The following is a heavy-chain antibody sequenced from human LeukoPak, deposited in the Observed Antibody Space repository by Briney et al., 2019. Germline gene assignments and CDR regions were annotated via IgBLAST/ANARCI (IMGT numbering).Heavy chain of an antibody. V-gene: IGHV1-18*04. CDR3: ARDSPTVTPIHY. J-gene: IGHJ4*02. D-gene: IGHD4-17*01. CDR1: GYTFTGYY. CDR2: ISAYNGNT. Sequence: GASVKVSCKASGYTFTGYYMHWVRQAPGQGLEWMGWISAYNGNTNYAQKLQGRVTMTTDTSTSTDYMELRSLRADDTAVYYCARDSPTVTPIHYGGQGTLVTVS.